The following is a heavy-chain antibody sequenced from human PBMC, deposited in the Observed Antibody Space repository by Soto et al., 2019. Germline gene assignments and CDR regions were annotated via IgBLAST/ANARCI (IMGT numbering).Heavy chain of an antibody. V-gene: IGHV3-48*03. Sequence: RGSLRLSCAASGFTFSRFELHWVRQAPGKGLEWISYISSSGSTAYYASSVEGRFTISRDNANNSVYLQMDSLRAEDTAVYYCARVRYGVSIVRGVILDPPYYSYTMDVWGRGTKVTVYS. CDR2: ISSSGSTA. D-gene: IGHD3-10*01. CDR1: GFTFSRFE. CDR3: ARVRYGVSIVRGVILDPPYYSYTMDV. J-gene: IGHJ6*02.